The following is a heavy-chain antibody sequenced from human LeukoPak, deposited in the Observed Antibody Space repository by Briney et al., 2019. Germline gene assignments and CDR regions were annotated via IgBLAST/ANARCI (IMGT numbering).Heavy chain of an antibody. CDR3: AASGSYLDYYYYMDV. J-gene: IGHJ6*03. Sequence: PGGSLRLSCAASGFSFSNYGMHWVRQAPGKGLEWVTFIRHDGGNAYYADSVKRRFTISRDNSKNTLYLQMNGLRAEDTAVYYCAASGSYLDYYYYMDVWGKGTTVTVSS. D-gene: IGHD1-26*01. CDR2: IRHDGGNA. V-gene: IGHV3-30*02. CDR1: GFSFSNYG.